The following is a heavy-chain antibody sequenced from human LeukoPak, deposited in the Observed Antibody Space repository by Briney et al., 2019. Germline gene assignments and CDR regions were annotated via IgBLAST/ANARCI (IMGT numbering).Heavy chain of an antibody. J-gene: IGHJ4*02. CDR3: ARVGYSYNF. CDR1: GYTFTGYY. Sequence: SVKVSCKASGYTFTGYYMHWVRQAPGQGLEWMGGIIPIFGTANYAQKFQGRVTITADESTSTAYMELSSLRSEDTAVYYCARVGYSYNFWGQGTLVTVSS. CDR2: IIPIFGTA. D-gene: IGHD5-18*01. V-gene: IGHV1-69*13.